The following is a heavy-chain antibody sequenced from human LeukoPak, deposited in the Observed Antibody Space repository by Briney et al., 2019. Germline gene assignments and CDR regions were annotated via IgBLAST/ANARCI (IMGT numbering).Heavy chain of an antibody. CDR2: IYLGDSDT. V-gene: IGHV5-51*01. D-gene: IGHD5-24*01. J-gene: IGHJ4*02. Sequence: GESLKISCKGSGYSFTSYWTGWGRQMPGKGLEWMGIIYLGDSDTRYCPSFQGQVTISADKSISTAYLQWSSLKASDTAMYYCARRTLQDGYGDYWGQGTLVTVSS. CDR3: ARRTLQDGYGDY. CDR1: GYSFTSYW.